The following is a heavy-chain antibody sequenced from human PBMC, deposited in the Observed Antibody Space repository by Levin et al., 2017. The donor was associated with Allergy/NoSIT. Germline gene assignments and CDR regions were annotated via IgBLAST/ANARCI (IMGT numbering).Heavy chain of an antibody. CDR1: GFTFSNYG. CDR2: TWYDESKT. CDR3: TRDPSPYSNYVANWFDH. J-gene: IGHJ5*02. D-gene: IGHD4-11*01. Sequence: SCAASGFTFSNYGLHWVRQAPGKGLEWVAVTWYDESKTYYADPVKGRFTISRDNSKNTLYLQMIDLRVEDTAVYYCTRDPSPYSNYVANWFDHWGQGTLVTVSS. V-gene: IGHV3-33*01.